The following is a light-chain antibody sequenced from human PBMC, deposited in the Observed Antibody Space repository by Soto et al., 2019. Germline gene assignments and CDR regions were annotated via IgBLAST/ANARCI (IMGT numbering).Light chain of an antibody. CDR2: DVN. J-gene: IGLJ1*01. Sequence: QSVLTQPASVSGSPGQSISISCTGTSSDVGGYNYVSWYQQHPGKAPKLMIYDVNNRPSGVSDRFSGSKSGNTASLTISGLQAEDGADYYCSSYTSSSTLVFGTGTKVPVL. CDR3: SSYTSSSTLV. V-gene: IGLV2-14*01. CDR1: SSDVGGYNY.